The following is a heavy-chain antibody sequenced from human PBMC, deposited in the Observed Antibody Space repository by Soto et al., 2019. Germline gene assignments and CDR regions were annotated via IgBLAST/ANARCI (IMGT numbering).Heavy chain of an antibody. Sequence: GGSLRLSCAASGFTFSRYSMNWYRQAPGKGLERVSSMTISGNSIYYGDSVKGRFTISRDNAKNSLYLQMNSLRAEDTAVYYFARDYYYDSSGFSPLDYWGQGTQVTVSS. CDR2: MTISGNSI. V-gene: IGHV3-21*01. CDR3: ARDYYYDSSGFSPLDY. J-gene: IGHJ4*02. CDR1: GFTFSRYS. D-gene: IGHD3-22*01.